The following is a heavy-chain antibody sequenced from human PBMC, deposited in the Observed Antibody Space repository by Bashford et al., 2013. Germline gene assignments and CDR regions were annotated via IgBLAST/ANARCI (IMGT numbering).Heavy chain of an antibody. D-gene: IGHD2-21*01. CDR2: ISSTASNI. Sequence: RQAPGKGLEWVSYISSTASNIYYADSVKGQFTVSRDNTKNSVFLQMNSLRAEDTAVYYCARPAYTYYYYLDVWGKGTTVTVSS. V-gene: IGHV3-11*01. CDR3: ARPAYTYYYYLDV. J-gene: IGHJ6*03.